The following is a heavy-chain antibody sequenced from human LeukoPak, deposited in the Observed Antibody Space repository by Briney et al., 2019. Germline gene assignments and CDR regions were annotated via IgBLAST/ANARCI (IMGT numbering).Heavy chain of an antibody. V-gene: IGHV4-31*03. Sequence: SQTLSLTCTVSGGSISSGGYYWSWIRQHPGKGLEWIGYIYYSGSTYYNPSLKSRVTISVDTSKNQFSLKLSSVAAADTAVYYCARAPLQGFDPWGQGTLVTVSS. CDR3: ARAPLQGFDP. CDR2: IYYSGST. J-gene: IGHJ5*02. CDR1: GGSISSGGYY. D-gene: IGHD4-11*01.